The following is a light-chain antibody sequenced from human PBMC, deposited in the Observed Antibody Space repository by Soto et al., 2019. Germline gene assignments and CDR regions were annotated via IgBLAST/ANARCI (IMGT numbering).Light chain of an antibody. V-gene: IGKV1-8*01. CDR3: HQYGNSPRT. J-gene: IGKJ1*01. CDR1: QGISSY. CDR2: AAS. Sequence: AIRMTQSPSSFSASTGDRVTITCRASQGISSYLAWYQQKPGKAPKLLIYAASTLQSGVPSRFSGSGSGTDFTLTISRLEPEDFAVYYCHQYGNSPRTFGQGTKVDIK.